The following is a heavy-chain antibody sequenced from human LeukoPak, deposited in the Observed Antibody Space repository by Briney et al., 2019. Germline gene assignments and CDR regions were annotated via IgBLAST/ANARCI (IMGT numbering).Heavy chain of an antibody. CDR2: IYYSGST. V-gene: IGHV4-39*07. J-gene: IGHJ3*02. D-gene: IGHD2-15*01. Sequence: SETLSLTCTVSGGSISSSSYYWGWIRQPPGKGLEWIGSIYYSGSTYYNPSLKSRVTTSVDTSKNQFSLKLSSVTAADTAVYYCARGYCSGGSCYKAAFDIWGQGTMVTVSS. CDR1: GGSISSSSYY. CDR3: ARGYCSGGSCYKAAFDI.